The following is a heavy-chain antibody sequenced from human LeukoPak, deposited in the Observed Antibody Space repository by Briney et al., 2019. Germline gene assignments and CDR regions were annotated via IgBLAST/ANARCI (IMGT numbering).Heavy chain of an antibody. V-gene: IGHV3-11*03. J-gene: IGHJ5*02. CDR3: ARSRGMVPGA. D-gene: IGHD4/OR15-4a*01. Sequence: GGSLRLSCAASGFTFSDYYMSWIGHAPGKGLEGVSYISSGSSYTNYADSVKGRFTISRDNAKNSVYLQMNSLRAEDTAVYYCARSRGMVPGASGQGTLVTVSS. CDR1: GFTFSDYY. CDR2: ISSGSSYT.